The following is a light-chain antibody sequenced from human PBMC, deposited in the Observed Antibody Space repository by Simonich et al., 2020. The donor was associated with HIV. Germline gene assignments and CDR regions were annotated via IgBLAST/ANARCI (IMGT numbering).Light chain of an antibody. CDR1: QSVSSN. J-gene: IGKJ5*01. CDR3: QQANSFPIT. V-gene: IGKV3-15*01. CDR2: GAS. Sequence: EIVMTQSPATLSVSPGERATLSCRASQSVSSNLAWYQQKPGQAPRLLIYGASTRATGIPARFSGSGSGTDFTLTITNLQPEDSATYYCQQANSFPITFGQGTRLEI.